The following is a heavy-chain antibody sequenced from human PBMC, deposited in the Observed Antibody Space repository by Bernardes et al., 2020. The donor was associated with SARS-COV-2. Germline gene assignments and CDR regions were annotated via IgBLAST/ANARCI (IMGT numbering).Heavy chain of an antibody. J-gene: IGHJ6*02. CDR1: GGSISSGGYY. CDR2: IYYSGST. V-gene: IGHV4-31*03. Sequence: SETLSLTCTVSGGSISSGGYYWSWIRQHPGKGLEWIGYIYYSGSTYYNPSLKSRVTISVDTSKNQFSLKLSSVTAADTAVYYCARGGSDLQYYYYYYGMDVWGQGTTVTVSS. D-gene: IGHD3-10*01. CDR3: ARGGSDLQYYYYYYGMDV.